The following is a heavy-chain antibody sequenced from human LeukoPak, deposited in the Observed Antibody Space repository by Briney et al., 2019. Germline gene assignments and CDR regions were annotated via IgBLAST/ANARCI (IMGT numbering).Heavy chain of an antibody. CDR2: INHSGST. CDR3: ARGYSSSWQNSRSYYFDY. V-gene: IGHV4-34*01. CDR1: GFTFSSYA. J-gene: IGHJ4*02. Sequence: GSLRLSCAASGFTFSSYAMHWVRQAPGKGLEWIGEINHSGSTNYNPSLKSRVTISVDTSKNQFSLKLSSVTAADTAVYYCARGYSSSWQNSRSYYFDYWGQGTLVTVSS. D-gene: IGHD6-13*01.